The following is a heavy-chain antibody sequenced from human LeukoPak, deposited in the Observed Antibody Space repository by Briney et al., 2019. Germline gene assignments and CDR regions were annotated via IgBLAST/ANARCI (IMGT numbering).Heavy chain of an antibody. D-gene: IGHD3-3*01. Sequence: SQTLSLTCTVSGGSISSGSYYWSWIRQPAGKGLEWIGRIYTSGSTNYNPSLKSRVTISVDTSKNQFSLKLSSVTAADTAVYYCARAGHRNAEGFLEWFYFDYWGQGTLVTVSS. J-gene: IGHJ4*02. CDR1: GGSISSGSYY. V-gene: IGHV4-61*02. CDR3: ARAGHRNAEGFLEWFYFDY. CDR2: IYTSGST.